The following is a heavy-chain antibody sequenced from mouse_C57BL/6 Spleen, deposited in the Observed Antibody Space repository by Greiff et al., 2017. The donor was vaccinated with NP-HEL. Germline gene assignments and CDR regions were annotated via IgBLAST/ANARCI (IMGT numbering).Heavy chain of an antibody. V-gene: IGHV1-55*01. Sequence: VQLQQSGAELVKPGASVKMSCKASGYTFTSYWITWVKQRPGQGLEWIGDIYPGSGSTNYNEKFKSKATLTVDTSSSTAYMQLSSLTSEDSAVYYCARILLRHAMDYWGQGTSVTVSS. CDR3: ARILLRHAMDY. D-gene: IGHD1-1*01. CDR1: GYTFTSYW. J-gene: IGHJ4*01. CDR2: IYPGSGST.